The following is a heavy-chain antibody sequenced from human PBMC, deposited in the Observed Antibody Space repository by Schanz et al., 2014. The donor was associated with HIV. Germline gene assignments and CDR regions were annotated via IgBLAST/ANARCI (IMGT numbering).Heavy chain of an antibody. J-gene: IGHJ4*01. D-gene: IGHD4-17*01. CDR1: GFTFRSYA. V-gene: IGHV4-34*01. CDR2: VRHIGGT. CDR3: ARGDFGGSSVDY. Sequence: QVQLVESGGGVVQPGRSLRLSCAASGFTFRSYAMQWVRQFPGLGLEWIGGVRHIGGTNYNPSLKSRVTMSMDMSKNQFSLTLPSVTAADTAVYFCARGDFGGSSVDYWGHGNMVTVSS.